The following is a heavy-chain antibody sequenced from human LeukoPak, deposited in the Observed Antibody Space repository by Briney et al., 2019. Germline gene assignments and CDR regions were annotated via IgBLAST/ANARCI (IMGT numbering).Heavy chain of an antibody. CDR1: GFTFSTYS. CDR2: ISISSSYI. Sequence: PGGSLRLSCAASGFTFSTYSIIWVRQAPGPGLDWVSSISISSSYIYYSDSVKGRFTTSRVNAKNSLYLQMNRLTTEEKAVYYCVRENWELSGGFDYCGQGTLVTVSS. CDR3: VRENWELSGGFDY. J-gene: IGHJ4*02. V-gene: IGHV3-21*01. D-gene: IGHD2/OR15-2a*01.